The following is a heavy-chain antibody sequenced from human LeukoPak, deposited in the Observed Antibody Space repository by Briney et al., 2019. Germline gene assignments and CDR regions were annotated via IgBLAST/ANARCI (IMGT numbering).Heavy chain of an antibody. CDR2: IIPIFGTA. J-gene: IGHJ4*02. V-gene: IGHV1-69*13. D-gene: IGHD6-13*01. CDR1: GGTFSSYA. CDR3: ASGGGIAAASYYFDY. Sequence: SVKVSCKASGGTFSSYAIGWVRQAPGQGLEWMGGIIPIFGTANYAQKFQGRVTITADESTSTAYMELSSLRSEDTAVYYCASGGGIAAASYYFDYWGQGTLVTVSS.